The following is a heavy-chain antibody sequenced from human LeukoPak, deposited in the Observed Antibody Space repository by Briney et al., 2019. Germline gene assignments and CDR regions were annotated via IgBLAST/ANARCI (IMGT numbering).Heavy chain of an antibody. Sequence: SETLSLTCTVSGGSIGSSSYYWGWIRQPPGKGLEWIGSIYYSGSTYYNPSLKSRVTISVDTSKNQFSLKLSSVTAADTAVYYCARRRSLSYSSSSGFDYWGQGTLVTVSS. J-gene: IGHJ4*02. CDR3: ARRRSLSYSSSSGFDY. CDR1: GGSIGSSSYY. CDR2: IYYSGST. D-gene: IGHD6-6*01. V-gene: IGHV4-39*01.